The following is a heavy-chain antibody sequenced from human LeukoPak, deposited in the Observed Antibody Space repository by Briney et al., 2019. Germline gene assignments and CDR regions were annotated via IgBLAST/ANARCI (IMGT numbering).Heavy chain of an antibody. CDR1: SGSISSYY. V-gene: IGHV4-59*01. CDR2: IYYSGST. J-gene: IGHJ6*02. Sequence: SETLSLTCTVSSGSISSYYWSWIRQPPGKGLEWIGYIYYSGSTNYNPSLKSRVTISVDTSKNQFSLKLSSVTAADTAVYYCARDRLAGDGSGAYYYYGMDVWGQGTTVSVSS. D-gene: IGHD6-13*01. CDR3: ARDRLAGDGSGAYYYYGMDV.